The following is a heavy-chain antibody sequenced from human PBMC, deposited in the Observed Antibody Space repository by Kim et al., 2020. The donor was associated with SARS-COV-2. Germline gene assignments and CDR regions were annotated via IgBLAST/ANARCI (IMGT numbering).Heavy chain of an antibody. D-gene: IGHD3-3*01. V-gene: IGHV3-64D*09. CDR2: ISSNGGRK. CDR1: GFTFSSYA. CDR3: VKEPIHYDFWSGQH. Sequence: GGSLRLSCSASGFTFSSYAMHWVRQAPGKGLEYVSAISSNGGRKYYADSVKGRFTISRDNSKNTLYLQMSSLRAEDTAVYYCVKEPIHYDFWSGQHWGQGTLVTVSS. J-gene: IGHJ4*02.